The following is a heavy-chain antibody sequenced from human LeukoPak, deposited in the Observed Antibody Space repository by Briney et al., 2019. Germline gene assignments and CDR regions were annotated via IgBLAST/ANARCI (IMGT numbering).Heavy chain of an antibody. CDR3: AKGRNVLLWFGELLRVTRDALDI. J-gene: IGHJ3*02. CDR1: GFTFSSYT. Sequence: GGSLRLSCAASGFTFSSYTMNWVRQAPGKGLEWVSYISGSSNTIYYADSVKGRFTISRDNSKNTLYLQMNSLRAEDTAVYYCAKGRNVLLWFGELLRVTRDALDIWGQGTMVTVSS. CDR2: ISGSSNTI. V-gene: IGHV3-48*01. D-gene: IGHD3-10*01.